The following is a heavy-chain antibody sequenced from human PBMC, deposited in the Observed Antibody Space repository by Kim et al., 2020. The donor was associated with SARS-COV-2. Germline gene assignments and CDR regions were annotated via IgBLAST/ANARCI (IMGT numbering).Heavy chain of an antibody. Sequence: GRFTISSDNAKNSLYLQMNSLRAEDTAVYYCARDKGLLWFGEDYYYGMDVWGQGTTVTVSS. D-gene: IGHD3-10*01. CDR3: ARDKGLLWFGEDYYYGMDV. J-gene: IGHJ6*02. V-gene: IGHV3-11*04.